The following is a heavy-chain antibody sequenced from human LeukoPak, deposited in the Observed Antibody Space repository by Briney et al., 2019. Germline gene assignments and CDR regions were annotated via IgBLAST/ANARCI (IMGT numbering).Heavy chain of an antibody. V-gene: IGHV3-49*03. J-gene: IGHJ4*02. CDR1: GFTFGDYA. D-gene: IGHD2-8*01. CDR2: IRSKAYGGTK. CDR3: TIEDCTNGVCYTLFDY. Sequence: PGRSLRLSCTASGFTFGDYAMSWFRQAPGKGLEWVGFIRSKAYGGTKEYAASVKGRFTISRDDSKSIAYLQMNSLKTEDTAVYYCTIEDCTNGVCYTLFDYWGQGTLVTVSS.